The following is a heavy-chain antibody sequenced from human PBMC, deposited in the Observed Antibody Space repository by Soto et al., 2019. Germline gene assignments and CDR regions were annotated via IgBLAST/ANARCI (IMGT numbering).Heavy chain of an antibody. D-gene: IGHD3-16*01. Sequence: QVQLVESGGGVVQPGTSLRLSCVGSGFTFRSYVIHWVRQAPGKGLEWVALTSYDGSNNFYGDSVKGRFTISRHNSRNTVELQMDSLRFEDKAIYYCARWGTTGGLDVWGQGTLVSVSS. CDR1: GFTFRSYV. J-gene: IGHJ4*02. V-gene: IGHV3-33*05. CDR3: ARWGTTGGLDV. CDR2: TSYDGSNN.